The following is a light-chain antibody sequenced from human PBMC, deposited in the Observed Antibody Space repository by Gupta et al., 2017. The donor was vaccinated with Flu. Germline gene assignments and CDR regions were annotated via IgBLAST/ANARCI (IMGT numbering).Light chain of an antibody. CDR1: MSNIGTKA. Sequence: QSVLTQPPSASGAPGQTVTISCSGSMSNIGTKAANWYHQVSGTAPKLLIYSSYHRPSGVPDRFSGSESGTSASLAINGLQADDEADYYCAAWDDRGNGVIFGGGTKLTVL. CDR2: SSY. CDR3: AAWDDRGNGVI. V-gene: IGLV1-44*01. J-gene: IGLJ2*01.